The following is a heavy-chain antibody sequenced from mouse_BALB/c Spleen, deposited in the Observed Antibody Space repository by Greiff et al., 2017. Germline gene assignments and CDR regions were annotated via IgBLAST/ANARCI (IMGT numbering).Heavy chain of an antibody. D-gene: IGHD1-1*02. J-gene: IGHJ4*01. Sequence: QVQLQQPGAELVRPGASVKLSCKASGYTFTSYCINWVKQRPGQGLEWIGNIYPSDSYTNYNQKFKGKATLTVDKSSSTAYMQLSSATSEDSEVYDCTRYGSYPHYYAMDYWGQGTSVTVSS. V-gene: IGHV1-69*02. CDR1: GYTFTSYC. CDR3: TRYGSYPHYYAMDY. CDR2: IYPSDSYT.